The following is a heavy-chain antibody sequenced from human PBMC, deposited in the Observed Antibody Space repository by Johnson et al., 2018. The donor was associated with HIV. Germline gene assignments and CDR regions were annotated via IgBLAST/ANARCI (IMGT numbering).Heavy chain of an antibody. Sequence: VQLVESGGGLVQPGGSLRLSCAASGFTFSSNYMSWVRQAPGKGLEWVSVIYSGGSTYYADSVKGRFTISRDNSKNTLYLQMNSLRAEDTAVYYCARGVESSAWGAFDIWGQGTMVTVSS. CDR2: IYSGGST. CDR3: ARGVESSAWGAFDI. D-gene: IGHD3-22*01. V-gene: IGHV3-66*01. CDR1: GFTFSSNY. J-gene: IGHJ3*02.